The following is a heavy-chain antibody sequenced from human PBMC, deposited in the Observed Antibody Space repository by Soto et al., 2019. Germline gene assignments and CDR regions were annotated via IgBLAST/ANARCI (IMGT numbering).Heavy chain of an antibody. D-gene: IGHD2-2*01. CDR2: IYYSGST. CDR3: ARTRRYCSSTSCDYFDY. V-gene: IGHV4-39*07. J-gene: IGHJ4*02. Sequence: SETLSLTCTVSGGSISSSSYYWGWIRQPPGKGLEWIGSIYYSGSTYYNPSLKSRVTISVDTSKNQFSLKLSSVTAADTAVYYCARTRRYCSSTSCDYFDYWGQGTLVTLSS. CDR1: GGSISSSSYY.